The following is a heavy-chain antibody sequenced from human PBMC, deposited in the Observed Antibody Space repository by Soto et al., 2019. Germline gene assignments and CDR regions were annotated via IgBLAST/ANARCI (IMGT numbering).Heavy chain of an antibody. CDR2: ISGSGGST. CDR3: AKARGSSTPAPGSY. J-gene: IGHJ4*02. V-gene: IGHV3-23*01. D-gene: IGHD2-2*01. Sequence: GGSLRLSCAASGFTFSSYAMSWVRQAPGKGLEWVSAISGSGGSTYYADSVKGRFNISRDNSKNTLYLQMNSLRAEDTAVYYCAKARGSSTPAPGSYWGQGTLVTVSS. CDR1: GFTFSSYA.